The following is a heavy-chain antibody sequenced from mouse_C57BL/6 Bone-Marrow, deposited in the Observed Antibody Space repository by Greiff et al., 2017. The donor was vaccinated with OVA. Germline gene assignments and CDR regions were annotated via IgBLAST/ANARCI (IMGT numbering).Heavy chain of an antibody. CDR1: GYAFSSSW. CDR3: ARGGGYWYFDV. V-gene: IGHV1-82*01. J-gene: IGHJ1*03. Sequence: LVEPGASVKISCKASGYAFSSSWMNWVKQRPGKGLEWIGRIYPGDGDTNYNGKFKGKATLTADKSSSTAYMQLSSLTSEDSAVYFCARGGGYWYFDVWGTGTTVTVSS. CDR2: IYPGDGDT. D-gene: IGHD2-2*01.